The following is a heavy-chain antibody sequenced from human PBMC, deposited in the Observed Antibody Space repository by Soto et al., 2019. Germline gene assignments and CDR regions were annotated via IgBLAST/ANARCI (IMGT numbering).Heavy chain of an antibody. CDR1: GGSISSRGSMSGRSFY. J-gene: IGHJ4*02. D-gene: IGHD2-8*01. Sequence: PSETLSLTCTVSGGSISSRGSMSGRSFYWGWIRQPPGKGLEWIASIFYSVGSFYNSSLKSRLTISVGTSKNQFSLSLRSVTAADTAVYYCASHRTFWPFDYWGQGTVVTVSS. V-gene: IGHV4-39*01. CDR3: ASHRTFWPFDY. CDR2: IFYSVGS.